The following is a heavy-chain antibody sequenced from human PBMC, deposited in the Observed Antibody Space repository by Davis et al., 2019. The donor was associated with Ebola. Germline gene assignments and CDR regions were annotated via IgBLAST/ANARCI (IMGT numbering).Heavy chain of an antibody. CDR2: IWYDGSRE. D-gene: IGHD1-14*01. V-gene: IGHV3-33*08. J-gene: IGHJ3*01. CDR1: GFAFSSYG. Sequence: PGGSLRLSCVASGFAFSSYGMHWVRQAPGKGLEWLAVIWYDGSREFLADSMKGRFTISSDNSRNTLFLQMNSLRVEDTAVYYCVRDPAIGKPLSTFDVWGLGTTVTVAS. CDR3: VRDPAIGKPLSTFDV.